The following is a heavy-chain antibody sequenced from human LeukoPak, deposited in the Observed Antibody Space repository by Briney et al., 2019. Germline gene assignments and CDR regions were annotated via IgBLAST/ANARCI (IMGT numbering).Heavy chain of an antibody. D-gene: IGHD5-18*01. V-gene: IGHV3-74*01. CDR1: GFTFSTYW. J-gene: IGHJ4*02. CDR2: INNDGSST. CDR3: AREADIAIDFDY. Sequence: PGGSLRLSCAASGFTFSTYWMHWVGQAPGKGLVGVSRINNDGSSTTYADSVKGRFTISRDNAKNTLYLQVNSLRVEDTALYYCAREADIAIDFDYWGQGTLVTVSS.